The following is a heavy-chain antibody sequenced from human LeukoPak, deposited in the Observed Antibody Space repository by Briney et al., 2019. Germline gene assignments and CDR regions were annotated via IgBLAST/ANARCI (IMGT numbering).Heavy chain of an antibody. Sequence: GGSLRLSCAASGFIFSSYAMSWVRQAPGEGLEWVSTISGSGGGTYYADSVKGRFTISRDNSKNTLYLQTDSLRAGDTALYYCAREGIAAAGTFDYWGQGTLVTVSS. CDR2: ISGSGGGT. V-gene: IGHV3-23*01. CDR3: AREGIAAAGTFDY. J-gene: IGHJ4*02. CDR1: GFIFSSYA. D-gene: IGHD6-13*01.